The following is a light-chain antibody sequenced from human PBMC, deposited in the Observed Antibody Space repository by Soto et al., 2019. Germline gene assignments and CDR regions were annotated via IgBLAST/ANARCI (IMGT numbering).Light chain of an antibody. V-gene: IGKV2-28*01. Sequence: IVMTQSPLSLPVTPGESASISCRSSQSLLHSNGYSYLDWYLQKPGQSPQLLISLAYYRASGVPGRFRWHGSGTDFSIKNSRGEADDVGLYFLMQTLQNPPLTFGQGTKLEI. CDR3: MQTLQNPPLT. CDR2: LAY. CDR1: QSLLHSNGYSY. J-gene: IGKJ2*01.